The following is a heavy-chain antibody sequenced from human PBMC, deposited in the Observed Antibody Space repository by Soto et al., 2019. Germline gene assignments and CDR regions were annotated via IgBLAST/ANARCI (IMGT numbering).Heavy chain of an antibody. J-gene: IGHJ5*02. Sequence: PSETQSLTCPFSGFSISSGDYYWSWIRQPPGKGLEWIGYIYYSGGTYYNPSLKSRVTISVDTSKNQSALKLSSVTAADTAVYYCARLVQLLQGRWFDPWGQGTLVTVSS. CDR3: ARLVQLLQGRWFDP. CDR1: GFSISSGDYY. V-gene: IGHV4-30-4*01. D-gene: IGHD2-15*01. CDR2: IYYSGGT.